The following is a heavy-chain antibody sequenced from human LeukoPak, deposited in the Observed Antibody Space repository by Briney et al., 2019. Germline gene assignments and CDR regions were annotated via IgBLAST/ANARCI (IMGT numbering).Heavy chain of an antibody. J-gene: IGHJ4*02. CDR3: ATDTFEY. CDR1: GYTLTEVS. Sequence: ASVKVSCKVSGYTLTEVSMHWVRQAPGKGLEWMGGYNPEDGETTYAQKFQGRLTMTEDTSADTVYMGLSSLRSEDTAVYYCATDTFEYWGQGTQVTVSS. V-gene: IGHV1-24*01. CDR2: YNPEDGET.